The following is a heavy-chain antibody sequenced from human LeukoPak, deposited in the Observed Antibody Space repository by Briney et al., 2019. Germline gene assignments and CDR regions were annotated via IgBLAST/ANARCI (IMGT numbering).Heavy chain of an antibody. CDR1: GGSISSALYH. D-gene: IGHD3-22*01. V-gene: IGHV4-39*07. J-gene: IGHJ5*02. CDR2: VYYTGST. Sequence: SETLSLTCTVSGGSISSALYHWGWIRQPPGKNLEWLGSVYYTGSTHNNPSLKSRVTISVDTSKNQFSLKLSSVTAADTAVYYCARDNYDSSGYQRPPFDPWGQGTLVTVSS. CDR3: ARDNYDSSGYQRPPFDP.